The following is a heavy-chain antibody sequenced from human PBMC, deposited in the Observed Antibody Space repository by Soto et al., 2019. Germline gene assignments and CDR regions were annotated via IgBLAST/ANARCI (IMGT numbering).Heavy chain of an antibody. V-gene: IGHV2-70*01. CDR1: GFSLSTSGMC. CDR3: ARGVGDLLWKARPYYFDY. Sequence: SGPTLVNPTQTLTLTCTFSGFSLSTSGMCVSWIRQPPGKALEWLALIDWDDDKYYSTSLKTRLTISKDTSKNQVVLTMTNMDPVDTATYYCARGVGDLLWKARPYYFDYWGQGTLVTVSS. CDR2: IDWDDDK. J-gene: IGHJ4*02. D-gene: IGHD3-10*01.